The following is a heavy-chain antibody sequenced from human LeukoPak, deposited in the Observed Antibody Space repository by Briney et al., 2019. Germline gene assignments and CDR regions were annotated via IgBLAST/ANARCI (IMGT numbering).Heavy chain of an antibody. CDR2: IYYSGST. Sequence: SETLSLTCTVSGGSISSYYWSWIRQPPGKGLEWIGYIYYSGSTNYNPSLKSRVTISVDTSKNQFPLKLSSVTAADTAVYYCARTRPGIAAAGPYYYYGMDVWGQGTTVTVSS. V-gene: IGHV4-59*08. D-gene: IGHD6-13*01. CDR3: ARTRPGIAAAGPYYYYGMDV. J-gene: IGHJ6*02. CDR1: GGSISSYY.